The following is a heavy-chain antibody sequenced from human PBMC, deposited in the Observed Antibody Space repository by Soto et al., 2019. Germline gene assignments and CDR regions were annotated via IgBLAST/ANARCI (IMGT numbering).Heavy chain of an antibody. D-gene: IGHD3-22*01. CDR3: ARGDYYDTSGPFSDAFDI. CDR2: IYSGGST. J-gene: IGHJ3*02. Sequence: PGGSLRLSCAASGFTVSSNYMSWVRQAPGKGLEWVSVIYSGGSTYYADSVKGRFTISRDNAKDSFFLQMNSLRSEDTAMYYCARGDYYDTSGPFSDAFDIWGRGTMVTVSS. CDR1: GFTVSSNY. V-gene: IGHV3-66*01.